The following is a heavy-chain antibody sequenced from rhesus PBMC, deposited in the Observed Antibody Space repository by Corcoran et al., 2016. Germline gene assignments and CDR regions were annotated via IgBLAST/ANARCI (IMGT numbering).Heavy chain of an antibody. Sequence: QVQLQESGPGLVKPSETLSLTCAVSGGSISSNYWSWIRPPPWTGQEWIGRIDVRGGSNDNNPTIKSRVTMSTDTSKNQFSLKLSSVTAADTAVYYCARKRGYSSGWYYYWGQGVLVTVSS. CDR3: ARKRGYSSGWYYY. CDR1: GGSISSNY. J-gene: IGHJ4*01. CDR2: IDVRGGSN. V-gene: IGHV4-160*01. D-gene: IGHD6-31*01.